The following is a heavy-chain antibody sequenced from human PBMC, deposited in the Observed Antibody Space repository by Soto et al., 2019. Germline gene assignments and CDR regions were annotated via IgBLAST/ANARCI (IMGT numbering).Heavy chain of an antibody. J-gene: IGHJ2*01. CDR3: ASVPLPTYFDL. CDR2: VYNSGST. Sequence: QVQLQESGPGLVKPSETLSLTCTVSGGSVSGGSYCWSWIRQPPGKGLECIGYVYNSGSTTYNPSLKSXXTXSXXTSKHQFSLGLSSVTAADTAVYYCASVPLPTYFDLWGRGTLVTVSS. D-gene: IGHD2-2*01. V-gene: IGHV4-61*01. CDR1: GGSVSGGSYC.